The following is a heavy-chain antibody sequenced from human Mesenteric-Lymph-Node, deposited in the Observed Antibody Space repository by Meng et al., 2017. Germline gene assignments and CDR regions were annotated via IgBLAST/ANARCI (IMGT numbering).Heavy chain of an antibody. D-gene: IGHD6-6*01. J-gene: IGHJ4*02. V-gene: IGHV3-7*01. CDR1: GFTLSGYW. Sequence: GESLKISCTASGFTLSGYWMTWLRQGPGKGLEWVANIKEDGSQKWYLDSVKGRFTISRDNAKNSMYLQMNNLRAEDTAVYYCARQDAGSRSSPDYWGQGTLVTVSS. CDR3: ARQDAGSRSSPDY. CDR2: IKEDGSQK.